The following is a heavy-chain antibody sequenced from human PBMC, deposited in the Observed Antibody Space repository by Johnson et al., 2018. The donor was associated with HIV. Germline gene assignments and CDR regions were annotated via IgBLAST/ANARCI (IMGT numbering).Heavy chain of an antibody. J-gene: IGHJ3*02. CDR2: ISYDGSNK. Sequence: QVQLVESGGGVVQPGRSVRLSCAASGLNFSDYGMHWVRQAPGKGLEWVAVISYDGSNKYYADSVKGRFTISRDNAKNTLYLQMNSLRADDTAVYYCVRPFQWLDAFDIWGQGTMVTVSS. CDR3: VRPFQWLDAFDI. V-gene: IGHV3-30-3*01. CDR1: GLNFSDYG. D-gene: IGHD6-19*01.